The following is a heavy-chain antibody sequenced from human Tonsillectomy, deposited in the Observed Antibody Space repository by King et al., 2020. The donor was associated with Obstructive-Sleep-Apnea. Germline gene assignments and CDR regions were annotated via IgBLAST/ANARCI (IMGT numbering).Heavy chain of an antibody. Sequence: VQLVESGGGLVKPGGSLRLSCAASGFTFSSYWMHWVRQAPGKGLVWVSRINSDGSSTSYADSVKGRFTIPRDNAKNTLYLQMNSLRAEDTAVYYCAREPGIAAAGPNTQETFDYWGQGTLVTVSS. CDR1: GFTFSSYW. CDR3: AREPGIAAAGPNTQETFDY. CDR2: INSDGSST. D-gene: IGHD6-13*01. J-gene: IGHJ4*02. V-gene: IGHV3-74*01.